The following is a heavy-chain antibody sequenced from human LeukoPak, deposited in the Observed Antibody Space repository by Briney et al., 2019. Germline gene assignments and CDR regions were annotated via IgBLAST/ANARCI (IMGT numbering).Heavy chain of an antibody. V-gene: IGHV1-58*01. Sequence: SVNVSCTASGFTFTSSALQWVCQARGQRLEWIGWIVVGSGNTNYAQKFQERVTITRDMSTSTAYMELSSLRSEDTAVYYCAADHDPAYCGGDCLTNWGQGTLVTVSS. CDR3: AADHDPAYCGGDCLTN. J-gene: IGHJ4*02. D-gene: IGHD2-21*02. CDR1: GFTFTSSA. CDR2: IVVGSGNT.